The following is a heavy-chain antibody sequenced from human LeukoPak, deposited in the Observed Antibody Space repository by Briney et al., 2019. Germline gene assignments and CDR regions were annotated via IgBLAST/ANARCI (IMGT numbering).Heavy chain of an antibody. CDR2: VFTRGTT. J-gene: IGHJ4*02. CDR1: GGSISSGSYY. D-gene: IGHD6-19*01. Sequence: PSETLSLTCTVSGGSISSGSYYWNWIRQPAGKRLEWLGHVFTRGTTNYNASLEGRLTISLDTARNQFSLYLSSVTAADTAMYFCARSSLAVYFDYWGQGTLVTASS. V-gene: IGHV4-61*09. CDR3: ARSSLAVYFDY.